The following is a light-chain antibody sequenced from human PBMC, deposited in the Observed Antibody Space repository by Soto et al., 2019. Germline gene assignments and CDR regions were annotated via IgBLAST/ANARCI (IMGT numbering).Light chain of an antibody. Sequence: QSALTQPASVSGSPGQSITISCTGTSGDVGGYNYVSWYQQHPGKAPKLIIYDVTTRPSGVSNRFSGSKSGNTASLTISGLQAEDEADYYCSSYRSSGSVVFGGGTKMTVL. V-gene: IGLV2-14*03. CDR2: DVT. CDR1: SGDVGGYNY. CDR3: SSYRSSGSVV. J-gene: IGLJ2*01.